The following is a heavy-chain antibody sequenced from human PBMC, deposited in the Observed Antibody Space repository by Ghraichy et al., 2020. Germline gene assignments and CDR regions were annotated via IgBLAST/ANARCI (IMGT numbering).Heavy chain of an antibody. CDR3: AKDPSSSSGWYIYYYYMDV. J-gene: IGHJ6*03. Sequence: GGSLRLSCAASGFTFSSYAMSWVRQAPGKGLEWVSAISGSGGSTYYADSVKGRFTISRDNSKNTLYLQMNSLRAEDTAVYYCAKDPSSSSGWYIYYYYMDVWGKGTTVTVSS. CDR1: GFTFSSYA. CDR2: ISGSGGST. V-gene: IGHV3-23*01. D-gene: IGHD6-19*01.